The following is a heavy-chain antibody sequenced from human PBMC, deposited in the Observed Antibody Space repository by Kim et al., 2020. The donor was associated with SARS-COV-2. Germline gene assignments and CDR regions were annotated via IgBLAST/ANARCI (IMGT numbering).Heavy chain of an antibody. V-gene: IGHV3-15*01. Sequence: KPDGGTTDYAAPVKGRFTISRDDSKNTLYLQMNSLKTEDTAVYYCTTSRHWGQGTLVTVSS. CDR3: TTSRH. J-gene: IGHJ4*02. CDR2: KPDGGTT.